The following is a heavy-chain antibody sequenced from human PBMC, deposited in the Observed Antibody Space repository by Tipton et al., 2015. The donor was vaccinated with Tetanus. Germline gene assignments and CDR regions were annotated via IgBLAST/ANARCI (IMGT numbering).Heavy chain of an antibody. Sequence: SLRLSCAASGFTFSDYYMAWIRQAPGKGLEWVSYISSSGSTIYYADSVKGRFTISRDNAKTSLYLQMNYLRAEDTAVYYCARDHSSLVRGAPDYWGQVTLVTVTS. CDR2: ISSSGSTI. J-gene: IGHJ4*02. V-gene: IGHV3-11*01. D-gene: IGHD3-10*01. CDR1: GFTFSDYY. CDR3: ARDHSSLVRGAPDY.